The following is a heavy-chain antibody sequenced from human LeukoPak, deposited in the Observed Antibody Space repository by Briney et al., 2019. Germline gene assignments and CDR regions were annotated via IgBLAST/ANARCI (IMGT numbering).Heavy chain of an antibody. D-gene: IGHD2/OR15-2a*01. CDR2: ISSSSNYI. V-gene: IGHV3-21*01. Sequence: GGSLRLSCAASGFSFSSYSMKWVLHAPAKGREWVSSISSSSNYIYYADSVKGRFTISRDNAKNSLYLQMNTLRAEDTAVYYCARVSILIVPYYAFDIWGQGTMVTVSS. J-gene: IGHJ3*02. CDR3: ARVSILIVPYYAFDI. CDR1: GFSFSSYS.